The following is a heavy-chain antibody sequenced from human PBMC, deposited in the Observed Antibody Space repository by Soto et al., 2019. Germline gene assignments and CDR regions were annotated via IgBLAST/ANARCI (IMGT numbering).Heavy chain of an antibody. CDR3: ATVPGL. J-gene: IGHJ2*01. Sequence: QLQLQESGSGLVKPSQTLSLTCAVSGGSISSGGYSWSWIRQPPGKGLEWIGYIYHSESTHYSPSPNSRVTTSVDRSNNQFSLKRSSVTAADTAVYYCATVPGLWARGTLVTLSS. V-gene: IGHV4-30-2*01. CDR2: IYHSEST. D-gene: IGHD2-2*01. CDR1: GGSISSGGYS.